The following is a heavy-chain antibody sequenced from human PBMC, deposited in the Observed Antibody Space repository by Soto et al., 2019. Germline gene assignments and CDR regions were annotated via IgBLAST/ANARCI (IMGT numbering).Heavy chain of an antibody. Sequence: QVQLVESGGGVVQPGRSLRLSCAASGFTFSSYGMHWVRQAPGKGLEWVAVIWYDGSNKYYADSVKGRFTISRDNSKNTLYLQMNSLRAEDTAVYYCARSPSLVVSDWYFDLWGRGTLVTVSS. J-gene: IGHJ2*01. D-gene: IGHD3-22*01. CDR3: ARSPSLVVSDWYFDL. CDR1: GFTFSSYG. V-gene: IGHV3-33*01. CDR2: IWYDGSNK.